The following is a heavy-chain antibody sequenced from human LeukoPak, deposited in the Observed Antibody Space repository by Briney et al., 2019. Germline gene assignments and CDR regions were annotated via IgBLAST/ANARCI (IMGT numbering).Heavy chain of an antibody. J-gene: IGHJ6*04. Sequence: SGGSLRLSCTASGVTFADYAMSWVRQAPGKGLEWVGFIRSKPYGGTTEYAASVKGRFTISRDDSGSIAYLQMNSLKTEDTAVYYCTRDLYDTGRYYNMDVWGKGTTVTVSS. CDR2: IRSKPYGGTT. CDR1: GVTFADYA. CDR3: TRDLYDTGRYYNMDV. D-gene: IGHD1-1*01. V-gene: IGHV3-49*04.